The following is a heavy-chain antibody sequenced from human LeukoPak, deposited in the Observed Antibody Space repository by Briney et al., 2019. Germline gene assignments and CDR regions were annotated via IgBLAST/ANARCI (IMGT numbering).Heavy chain of an antibody. V-gene: IGHV1-69*05. CDR1: GGTFSSYA. J-gene: IGHJ4*02. Sequence: SVKVSCKASGGTFSSYAISWVRQAPGQGLEWVGGIIPIFGTANYAQKFQGRVTITTDESTSTAYMELSGLRSEDTAVYYCARNEGYYYDSSGYYNYWGQGTLVTVSS. CDR2: IIPIFGTA. CDR3: ARNEGYYYDSSGYYNY. D-gene: IGHD3-22*01.